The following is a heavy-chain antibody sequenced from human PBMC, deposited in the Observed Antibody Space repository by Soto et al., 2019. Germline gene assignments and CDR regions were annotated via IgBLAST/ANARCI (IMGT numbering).Heavy chain of an antibody. CDR1: GGTFSSYA. CDR3: VSSPTQGNGGGYWPYYYGMDV. J-gene: IGHJ6*02. V-gene: IGHV1-69*13. Sequence: GASVKVSCKASGGTFSSYAISWVRQAPGQGLEWMGGIIPIFGTANYAQKFQGRVTITADESTSTAYMELSSLRSEDTAVYYCVSSPTQGNGGGYWPYYYGMDVWGQGTTVTVSS. CDR2: IIPIFGTA. D-gene: IGHD3-22*01.